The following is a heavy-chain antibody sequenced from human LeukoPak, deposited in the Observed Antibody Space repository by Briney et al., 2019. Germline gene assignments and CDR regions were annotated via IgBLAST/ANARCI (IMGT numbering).Heavy chain of an antibody. V-gene: IGHV1-46*01. J-gene: IGHJ4*02. CDR3: AKYGLSPYFDY. Sequence: ASVKVSCKASGYSFTSDYMHWVRQAPGQGLEWMGIINPSGGSTSNAQKFQGRVTMTRDMSTSTVYMELSSLTSEDMAIYYCAKYGLSPYFDYWGQGTLVTVSS. D-gene: IGHD4-17*01. CDR1: GYSFTSDY. CDR2: INPSGGST.